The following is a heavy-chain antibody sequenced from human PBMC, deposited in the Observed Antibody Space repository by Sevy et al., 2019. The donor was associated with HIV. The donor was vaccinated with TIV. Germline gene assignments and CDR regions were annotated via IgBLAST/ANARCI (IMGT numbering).Heavy chain of an antibody. V-gene: IGHV3-21*01. CDR1: GFTFSSYK. J-gene: IGHJ4*02. Sequence: GGSLRLSCAASGFTFSSYKMIWVRQAPGKGLEWVSSISSSSTYISYADSVKGRFTISRDNAENSLFLQMNSLRAEDTAVYYCASLSNGLDYWGQGTLVTVSS. CDR3: ASLSNGLDY. CDR2: ISSSSTYI. D-gene: IGHD7-27*01.